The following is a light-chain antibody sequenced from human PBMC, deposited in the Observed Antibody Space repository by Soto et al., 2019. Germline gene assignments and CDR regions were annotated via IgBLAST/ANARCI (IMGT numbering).Light chain of an antibody. J-gene: IGLJ1*01. CDR3: ASYRSANTIVV. CDR1: SRDIGNYNY. CDR2: EVT. Sequence: QSVLTQPASVSGSPGQSITISCTGTSRDIGNYNYVSWYQHHPGKAPKLMIYEVTSRPSGVSDRFSGSKSGMTASLTISGLQPEDEADYFCASYRSANTIVVVGNGTKVTV. V-gene: IGLV2-14*01.